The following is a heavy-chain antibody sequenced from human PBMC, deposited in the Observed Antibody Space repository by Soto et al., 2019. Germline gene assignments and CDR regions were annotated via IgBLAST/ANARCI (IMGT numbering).Heavy chain of an antibody. CDR1: GDGVSSNSAA. D-gene: IGHD3-3*02. CDR2: TYYRSKWYN. V-gene: IGHV6-1*01. Sequence: QVQLQQSGPGLVRPSQTLSLTCAISGDGVSSNSAAWNWIRQSPSRGLEWLGRTYYRSKWYNDHAVSVKSRIAINPDTSRNQFSLQLNSVTPEDTAVYFCARATFSWFDPWGQGTLVTVSS. CDR3: ARATFSWFDP. J-gene: IGHJ5*02.